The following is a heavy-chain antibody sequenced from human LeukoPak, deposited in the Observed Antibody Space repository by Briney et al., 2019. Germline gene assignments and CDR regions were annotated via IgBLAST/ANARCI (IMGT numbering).Heavy chain of an antibody. D-gene: IGHD3-9*01. Sequence: GGSLRLSCAASGFTFSSYWMHWVRQAPGKGLVWVSRINTDGSSTSYADSVKGRFTISRDNAKNTLYLQVNSLRAEDTAVYYCAREGGILTGFSLRFDFWGQGTLVTVSS. CDR1: GFTFSSYW. CDR3: AREGGILTGFSLRFDF. V-gene: IGHV3-74*01. J-gene: IGHJ4*02. CDR2: INTDGSST.